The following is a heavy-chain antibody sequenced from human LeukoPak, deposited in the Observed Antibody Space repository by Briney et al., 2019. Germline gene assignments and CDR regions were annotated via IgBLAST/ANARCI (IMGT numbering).Heavy chain of an antibody. J-gene: IGHJ4*02. V-gene: IGHV5-51*01. CDR1: GYSFTSYW. Sequence: GESLKISRKGSGYSFTSYWIGWVRQMPGKGLEWMGIIFPSDSDTRYSPSFQGQVTISADKSISTAYLQWSSLKASDTAIYYCTRGRPIDYWGQGTLVIVSS. CDR2: IFPSDSDT. CDR3: TRGRPIDY.